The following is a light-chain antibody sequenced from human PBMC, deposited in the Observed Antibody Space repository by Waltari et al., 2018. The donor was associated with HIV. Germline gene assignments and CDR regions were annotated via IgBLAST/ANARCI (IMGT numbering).Light chain of an antibody. CDR3: QRRSNWPPVT. CDR1: QSVSTY. V-gene: IGKV3-11*01. CDR2: DAS. J-gene: IGKJ4*01. Sequence: EIVLPHSPATLSLPPGERATLSCRASQSVSTYLAWYQQKPGQAPRLLIYDASNSATGIPARFSGSGSGTDFTLTISSLEPEDFAIYYCQRRSNWPPVTFGGGTKVEIK.